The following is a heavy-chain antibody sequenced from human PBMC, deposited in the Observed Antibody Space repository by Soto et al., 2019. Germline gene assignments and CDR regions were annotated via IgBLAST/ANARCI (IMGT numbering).Heavy chain of an antibody. D-gene: IGHD2-2*01. CDR3: ARGGIVAVPAALSSYADYTHYRFGS. J-gene: IGHJ4*02. CDR2: VIPMFAAT. CDR1: GGSFSDSA. Sequence: QVQLAQSGAEVRSPGSSVKVSCRASGGSFSDSAFSWLRQAPGQGLEWVGGVIPMFAATKYAQAFQGRVTITADASTRTVYLALSPLTSDDSAVYFCARGGIVAVPAALSSYADYTHYRFGSWGQGTLVSVS. V-gene: IGHV1-69*01.